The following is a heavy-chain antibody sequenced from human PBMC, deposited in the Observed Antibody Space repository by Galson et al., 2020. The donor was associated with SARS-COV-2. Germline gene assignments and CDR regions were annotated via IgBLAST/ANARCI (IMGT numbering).Heavy chain of an antibody. CDR1: GFSFESYS. CDR2: ISSRSSYI. CDR3: AKDRGIAVAGTLYYFDY. V-gene: IGHV3-21*01. Sequence: GESLKISCAASGFSFESYSMNWVRQAPGRGLEWVSSISSRSSYIYYADSVKGRFTISRDNSKNTLYLQMNSLRAEDTAVYYCAKDRGIAVAGTLYYFDYWGQGTLVTVSS. J-gene: IGHJ4*02. D-gene: IGHD6-19*01.